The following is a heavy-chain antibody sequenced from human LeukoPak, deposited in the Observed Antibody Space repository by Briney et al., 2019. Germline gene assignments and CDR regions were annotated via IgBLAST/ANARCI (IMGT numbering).Heavy chain of an antibody. CDR2: IGGSGGTT. V-gene: IGHV3-23*01. Sequence: GGSLRLSCAASGFNFITAAMTWVRQAPGKGLEWVSAIGGSGGTTYYADSVKGRFTISRDNSKNTLYLQMNSLRAEDTAIYYCARDSPTFDIWGQGTMVTVSS. CDR3: ARDSPTFDI. CDR1: GFNFITAA. J-gene: IGHJ3*02.